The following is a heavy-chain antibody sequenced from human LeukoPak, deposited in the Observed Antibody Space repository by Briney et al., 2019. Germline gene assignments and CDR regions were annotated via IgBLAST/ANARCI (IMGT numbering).Heavy chain of an antibody. J-gene: IGHJ6*02. D-gene: IGHD6-19*01. CDR2: ISYDGSNK. V-gene: IGHV3-30-3*01. CDR3: ARDQRQQWLGRYYYYGMDV. Sequence: GGSLRLSCAASGFTFSSYAMHWVRQAPGKGLEWVAVISYDGSNKYYADSVKGRFTISRDNSKNTLYLQMNSLRAEDTAAYYCARDQRQQWLGRYYYYGMDVWGQGTTVTVSS. CDR1: GFTFSSYA.